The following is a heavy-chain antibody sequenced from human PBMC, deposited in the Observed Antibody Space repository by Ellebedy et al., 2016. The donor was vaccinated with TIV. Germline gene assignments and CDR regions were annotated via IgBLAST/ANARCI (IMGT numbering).Heavy chain of an antibody. CDR2: IYYSGST. J-gene: IGHJ3*02. D-gene: IGHD3-3*01. CDR3: ARVPRKAIFGVVITYAFDI. Sequence: SETLSLTXTVSGGSISSGDYSWSWIRQPPGKGLEWIGYIYYSGSTYYNPSLKSRVTISVDTSKNQFSLKLSSVTAADTAVYYCARVPRKAIFGVVITYAFDIWGQGTMVTVSS. V-gene: IGHV4-30-4*01. CDR1: GGSISSGDYS.